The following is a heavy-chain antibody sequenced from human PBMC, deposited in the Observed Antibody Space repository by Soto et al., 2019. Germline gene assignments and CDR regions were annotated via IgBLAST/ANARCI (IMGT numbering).Heavy chain of an antibody. CDR3: ARCSGSYVDWFDP. J-gene: IGHJ5*02. V-gene: IGHV4-59*01. CDR1: GGSISSYY. Sequence: SETLSLTCTVSGGSISSYYWSWIRQPPGKGLEWIGYIYYSGSTNYNPSLKSRVTISVDTSKNQFSLKLSSVTAADTAVYYCARCSGSYVDWFDPWGQGTLVTVSS. D-gene: IGHD1-26*01. CDR2: IYYSGST.